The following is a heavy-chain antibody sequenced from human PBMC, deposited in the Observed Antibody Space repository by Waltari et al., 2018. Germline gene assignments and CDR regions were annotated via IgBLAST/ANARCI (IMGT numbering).Heavy chain of an antibody. D-gene: IGHD1-1*01. CDR1: VFNFNDYG. Sequence: QVHLVESGGGVVQPGGSLRLSCAGSVFNFNDYGIHWVRQDPGKGMEWFAVVSFEETTQYYADSVKGRFTISRDKSMNTVYLEMNSLRPDDTAMYYCASVTGTGYWGQGTLVTVSS. J-gene: IGHJ4*02. CDR2: VSFEETTQ. CDR3: ASVTGTGY. V-gene: IGHV3-30*03.